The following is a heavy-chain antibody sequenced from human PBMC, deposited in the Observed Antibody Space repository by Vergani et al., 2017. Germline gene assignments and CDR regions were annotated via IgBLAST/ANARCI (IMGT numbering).Heavy chain of an antibody. CDR3: TKGSRGYTGYFFDY. CDR1: GFSFSGYA. Sequence: EVQLLESGGGLVQPGGSLRLSCEASGFSFSGYAMSWVRQAPGKGLEWVSSVSGSSATPYYADSVQGRFIISRDNSKNTLHLQVNSLRADGTAVYYCTKGSRGYTGYFFDYWGQGTMATVSS. V-gene: IGHV3-23*01. D-gene: IGHD5-12*01. CDR2: VSGSSATP. J-gene: IGHJ4*02.